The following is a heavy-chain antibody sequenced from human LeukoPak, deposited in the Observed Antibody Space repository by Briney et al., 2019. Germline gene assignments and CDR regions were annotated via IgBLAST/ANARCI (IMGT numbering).Heavy chain of an antibody. J-gene: IGHJ4*02. Sequence: GGSLRLSCAASGFTFSSYTINWVRQAPGKGLDWVSSISSSTSYIYYADSVKGRFTISRDNAKNSLYLQMNSLRAEDTAVYYCARGGSYDTFDYWGQGTLVTVSS. CDR2: ISSSTSYI. CDR3: ARGGSYDTFDY. D-gene: IGHD1-26*01. V-gene: IGHV3-21*01. CDR1: GFTFSSYT.